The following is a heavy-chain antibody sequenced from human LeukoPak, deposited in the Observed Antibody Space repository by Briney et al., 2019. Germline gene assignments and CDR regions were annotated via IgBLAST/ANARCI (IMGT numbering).Heavy chain of an antibody. CDR2: ISCDGSNK. CDR1: GFTFGNYG. Sequence: GGSLRLSCAASGFTFGNYGMHWVRQAPGKGLEWVALISCDGSNKYYADSVKGRFTISRDNSKNTLGLQMNSLRSEDTAVYYCAKVGGEVRDFWSGYLYNWFDPWGQGTLVTVSS. V-gene: IGHV3-30*18. CDR3: AKVGGEVRDFWSGYLYNWFDP. J-gene: IGHJ5*02. D-gene: IGHD3-3*01.